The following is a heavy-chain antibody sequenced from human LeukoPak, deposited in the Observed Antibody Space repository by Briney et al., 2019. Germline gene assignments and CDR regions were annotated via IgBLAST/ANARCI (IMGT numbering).Heavy chain of an antibody. CDR1: GFTLTDYY. CDR3: ARDRTGIAVAGSAFDI. CDR2: ISSSGDTI. J-gene: IGHJ3*02. V-gene: IGHV3-11*04. Sequence: GGSLRLSCAASGFTLTDYYMSWIRQAPGKGLEWVSYISSSGDTIYYADSVKGRFTISRDNAKNSLYLQMNSLRAEDTAVYYCARDRTGIAVAGSAFDIWGQGTMVTVSS. D-gene: IGHD6-19*01.